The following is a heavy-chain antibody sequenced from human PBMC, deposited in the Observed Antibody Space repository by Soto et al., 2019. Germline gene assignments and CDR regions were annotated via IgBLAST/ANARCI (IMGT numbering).Heavy chain of an antibody. J-gene: IGHJ4*02. Sequence: AXETLSLTCTVSGGSIRSYYCSWLRQPAGKGLEWIGRIYTSGSTNYNPSLKSRVTMSVDTSKNQFSLKLSSVPAADTAVYYCARDNGITGTTCDDWGQGTLVTVSS. V-gene: IGHV4-4*07. CDR2: IYTSGST. CDR3: ARDNGITGTTCDD. D-gene: IGHD1-7*01. CDR1: GGSIRSYY.